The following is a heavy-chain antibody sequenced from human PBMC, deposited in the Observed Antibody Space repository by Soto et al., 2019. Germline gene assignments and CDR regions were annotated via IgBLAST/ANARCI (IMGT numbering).Heavy chain of an antibody. D-gene: IGHD1-26*01. CDR3: SHVELSMRGDAFDI. Sequence: SGPTLVNPTQTLTLTCTFSGFSLSTSGVGVGWIRQPPGKALEWLALIYWDDDKRYSPSLKSRLTITKDTSKNQVVLTMTNMDPVDTATYYCSHVELSMRGDAFDIWGQGTMVTVSS. CDR2: IYWDDDK. J-gene: IGHJ3*02. CDR1: GFSLSTSGVG. V-gene: IGHV2-5*02.